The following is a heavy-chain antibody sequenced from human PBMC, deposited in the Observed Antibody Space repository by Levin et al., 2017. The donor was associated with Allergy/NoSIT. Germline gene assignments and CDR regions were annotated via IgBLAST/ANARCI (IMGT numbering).Heavy chain of an antibody. CDR1: GDSISGYY. V-gene: IGHV4-59*01. CDR2: IYYSGST. CDR3: ARDLRGVREIDY. D-gene: IGHD3-10*01. J-gene: IGHJ4*02. Sequence: SCTVSGDSISGYYWSWIRQAPGKGLEWIGHIYYSGSTNYNPSFKSRTTLSVDMSRNQFSLKLSSVTAGDTAVYYCARDLRGVREIDYWGQGTLVTVSS.